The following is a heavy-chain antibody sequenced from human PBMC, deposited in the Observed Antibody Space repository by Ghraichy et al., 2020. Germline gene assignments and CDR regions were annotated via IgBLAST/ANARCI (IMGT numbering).Heavy chain of an antibody. V-gene: IGHV4-38-2*02. D-gene: IGHD6-19*01. J-gene: IGHJ3*02. CDR3: ARSNSSGWGDAFDI. CDR1: GFSISSDYY. CDR2: IYHSGSS. Sequence: TLSLTCTVSGFSISSDYYWGWIRQPPGKGLEWIGTIYHSGSSYYNPSLKSRVTMSVDTSKNEFSLNLSSVTAADTAVYYCARSNSSGWGDAFDIWGQGTMVTVSS.